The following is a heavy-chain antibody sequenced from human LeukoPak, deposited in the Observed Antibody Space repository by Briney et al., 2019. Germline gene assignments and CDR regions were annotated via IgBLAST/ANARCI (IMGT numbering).Heavy chain of an antibody. CDR2: ISNSGESP. CDR1: GFTFSRYA. J-gene: IGHJ4*02. CDR3: AKKSRDGYNPFDY. V-gene: IGHV3-23*01. Sequence: GGSLRLSCAASGFTFSRYAMSWVRQAPGKGLEWVCGISNSGESPYYANSVEGRFAISRDNSKNTLYLEINSLRAEDTAVYYCAKKSRDGYNPFDYVGQGTLVTVSS. D-gene: IGHD5-24*01.